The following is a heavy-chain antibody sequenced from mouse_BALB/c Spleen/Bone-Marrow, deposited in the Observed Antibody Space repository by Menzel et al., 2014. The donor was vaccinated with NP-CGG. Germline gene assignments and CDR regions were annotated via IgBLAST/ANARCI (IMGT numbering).Heavy chain of an antibody. V-gene: IGHV5-12-2*01. J-gene: IGHJ3*01. D-gene: IGHD1-1*01. CDR3: ARHGLYYGSSSFAN. Sequence: EVMLVESGRGLVQPGGSLKLSCAASGFTFSSDSMPWVRHTPEKRLEWVAYISNGGGSTYYPDTVKGRFTISRDNAKNTLYLQMSTLKSEDTAMYFCARHGLYYGSSSFANWGQGTLVTVSA. CDR2: ISNGGGST. CDR1: GFTFSSDS.